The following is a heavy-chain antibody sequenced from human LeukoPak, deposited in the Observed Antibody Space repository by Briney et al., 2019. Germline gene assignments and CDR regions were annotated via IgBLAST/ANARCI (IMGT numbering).Heavy chain of an antibody. J-gene: IGHJ4*02. D-gene: IGHD3-10*01. Sequence: GGSLRLSCAASGFTFSSYWMSWARQAPGKGLEWVANIKQDGSEKYYVDSVKGRFTISRDNAKNSLYLQMNSLRAEDTAVYYCARDRRYYGSGDYFDYWGQGTLVTVSS. CDR3: ARDRRYYGSGDYFDY. CDR1: GFTFSSYW. CDR2: IKQDGSEK. V-gene: IGHV3-7*01.